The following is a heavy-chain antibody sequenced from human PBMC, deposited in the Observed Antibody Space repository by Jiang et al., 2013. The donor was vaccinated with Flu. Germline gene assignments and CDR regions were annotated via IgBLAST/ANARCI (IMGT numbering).Heavy chain of an antibody. J-gene: IGHJ5*02. CDR1: GGSISTTTYY. CDR3: ARAPYYYASGSYNWFDP. V-gene: IGHV4-39*07. Sequence: GSGLVKPSETLSLTCTVSGGSISTTTYYWVWIRQPPGKSLEWIGNIYYSGSTYYSPSLRSRITISVDTSKNHFSLKLSSVTAADTAVYYCARAPYYYASGSYNWFDPWGQG. CDR2: IYYSGST. D-gene: IGHD3-10*01.